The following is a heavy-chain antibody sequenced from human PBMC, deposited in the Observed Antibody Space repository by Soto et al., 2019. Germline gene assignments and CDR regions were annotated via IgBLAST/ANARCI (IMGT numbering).Heavy chain of an antibody. D-gene: IGHD4-17*01. J-gene: IGHJ6*02. CDR1: GYTFTSYG. Sequence: QVQLVQSGAEVKKPGASVKVSCKASGYTFTSYGISWVRQAPGQGLEWMGWISAYNGNTNYAQNLQGRVTMTTDTSTSTAYMELRSLRSDDTAVYYCARDASLPYGDYAPYYSSGMDVWGQGTTVTVSS. V-gene: IGHV1-18*01. CDR2: ISAYNGNT. CDR3: ARDASLPYGDYAPYYSSGMDV.